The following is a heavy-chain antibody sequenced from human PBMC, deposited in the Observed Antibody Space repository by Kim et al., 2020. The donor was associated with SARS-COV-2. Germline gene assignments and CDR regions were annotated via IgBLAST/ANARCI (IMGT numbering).Heavy chain of an antibody. CDR2: INSDGPTT. CDR3: SSDNIQPGDL. CDR1: GFAFSGFC. V-gene: IGHV3-74*01. J-gene: IGHJ3*01. Sequence: GGSLRLSCTASGFAFSGFCMHWIRQAPGEGLVWVSHINSDGPTTTYADAVQGRFTISRDNSKNTLYRQMSSLRVGDTAQYNCSSDNIQPGDLWGQGTMVTVSS. D-gene: IGHD2-15*01.